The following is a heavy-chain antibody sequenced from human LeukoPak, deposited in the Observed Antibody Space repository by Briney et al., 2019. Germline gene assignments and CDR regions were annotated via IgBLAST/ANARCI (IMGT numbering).Heavy chain of an antibody. Sequence: PSETLSLTCTVSGGSISSYYWSWIRQPAGKGLEWIGRIYTSGSTNYNPSLKSRVTISVDTSKNQFSLKLSSVTAADTAVYYCARLIGDSSSWYERRGPFDYWGQGTLVTVSS. CDR3: ARLIGDSSSWYERRGPFDY. CDR2: IYTSGST. D-gene: IGHD6-13*01. V-gene: IGHV4-4*07. J-gene: IGHJ4*02. CDR1: GGSISSYY.